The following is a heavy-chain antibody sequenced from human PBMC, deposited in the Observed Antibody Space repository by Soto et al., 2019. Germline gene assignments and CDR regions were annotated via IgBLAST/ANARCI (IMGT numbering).Heavy chain of an antibody. CDR3: AGDVSPGSSSLYLDAVDI. J-gene: IGHJ3*02. Sequence: EVQLEESGGDLVQPGGSLRLSCAASGFTLSAYWMTWVRQAPGKGLEWVANINRDGSKKSYLDSVRGRFTISRDNVGNSMYLQMDSLRADDTALYYCAGDVSPGSSSLYLDAVDIWGQGTMVTVSS. V-gene: IGHV3-7*05. CDR1: GFTLSAYW. CDR2: INRDGSKK. D-gene: IGHD6-13*01.